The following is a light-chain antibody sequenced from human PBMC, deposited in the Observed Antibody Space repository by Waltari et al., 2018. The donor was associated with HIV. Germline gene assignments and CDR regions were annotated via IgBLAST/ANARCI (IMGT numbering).Light chain of an antibody. V-gene: IGKV1-39*01. Sequence: DIQMTQPPSSLSASVADRVPITCLASQNINNYLNWYQEKPGKAPKLLIFAASSLQSGVPSRFSGSGSGTAFTRTINNLQPEDFASYYCQQSYSTTWTFGQGTKVEIK. J-gene: IGKJ1*01. CDR2: AAS. CDR1: QNINNY. CDR3: QQSYSTTWT.